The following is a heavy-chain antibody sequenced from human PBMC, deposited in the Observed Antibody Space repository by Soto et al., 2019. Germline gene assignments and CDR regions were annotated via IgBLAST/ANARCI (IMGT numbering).Heavy chain of an antibody. CDR1: GGSFSGYY. V-gene: IGHV4-34*01. J-gene: IGHJ4*02. Sequence: PSETLSLTCAVYGGSFSGYYWSWIRQPPGKGLEWIGEINHSGSTNYNPSLKSRVTISVDTSKNQFSLKLSSVTAADTAVYYCAIRYYYGSGSYAVDYRGQGSLVTVSS. D-gene: IGHD3-10*01. CDR3: AIRYYYGSGSYAVDY. CDR2: INHSGST.